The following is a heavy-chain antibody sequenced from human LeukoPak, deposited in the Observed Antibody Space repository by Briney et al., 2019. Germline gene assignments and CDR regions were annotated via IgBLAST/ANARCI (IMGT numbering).Heavy chain of an antibody. CDR1: GGSFSGYY. D-gene: IGHD3-22*01. Sequence: SETLSLTCAVYGGSFSGYYWTWIRQTPEKGLEWIGEMNPGGSTSYNPSLKSRVTISVDTSKNQFSLKLSSVTAADTAVYYCARGRQDVTMIVVVMTAVSYYLDVWGKGTTVTVS. V-gene: IGHV4-34*01. CDR2: MNPGGST. J-gene: IGHJ6*03. CDR3: ARGRQDVTMIVVVMTAVSYYLDV.